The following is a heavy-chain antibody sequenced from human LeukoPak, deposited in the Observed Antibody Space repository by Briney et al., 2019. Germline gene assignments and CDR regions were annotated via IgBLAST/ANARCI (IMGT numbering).Heavy chain of an antibody. Sequence: PSETLSLTCTVSGGSISNHYWSWIRQPPGKGLECVGYVYYSGSPDYSPSLKSRVTISIDTSKNQFSLKLSSVTAADTAVYYCARDQYSGRFDYWGQGTLVTVSS. CDR2: VYYSGSP. CDR3: ARDQYSGRFDY. CDR1: GGSISNHY. V-gene: IGHV4-59*11. D-gene: IGHD1-26*01. J-gene: IGHJ4*02.